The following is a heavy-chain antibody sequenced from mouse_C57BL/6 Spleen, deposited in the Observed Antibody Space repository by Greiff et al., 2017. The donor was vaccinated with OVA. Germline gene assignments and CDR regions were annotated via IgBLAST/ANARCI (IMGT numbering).Heavy chain of an antibody. CDR2: IHPSDSDT. D-gene: IGHD1-1*02. V-gene: IGHV1-74*01. Sequence: QVQLQQPGAELVKPGASVKVSCKASGYSFTSYWMHWVKQRPGQGLEWIGRIHPSDSDTNYTQKFKGKGTLTVDNSSSTSYMLLRSLTSEDSAVYYCARGGGNHSMDYWGQGTSVTVSA. J-gene: IGHJ4*01. CDR3: ARGGGNHSMDY. CDR1: GYSFTSYW.